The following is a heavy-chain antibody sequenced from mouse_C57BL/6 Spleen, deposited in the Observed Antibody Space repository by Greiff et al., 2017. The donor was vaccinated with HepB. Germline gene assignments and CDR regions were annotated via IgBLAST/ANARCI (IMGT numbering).Heavy chain of an antibody. V-gene: IGHV1-20*01. CDR2: INPYNGDT. Sequence: EVHLVESGPELVKPGDSVKISCKASGYSFTGYFMNWVMQSHGKSLEWIGRINPYNGDTFYNQKFKGKATLTVDKSSSTAHMELRSLTSEDSAVYYCARSKIYGSSYYFDYWAKAPLSQSPQ. CDR3: ARSKIYGSSYYFDY. J-gene: IGHJ2*01. D-gene: IGHD1-1*01. CDR1: GYSFTGYF.